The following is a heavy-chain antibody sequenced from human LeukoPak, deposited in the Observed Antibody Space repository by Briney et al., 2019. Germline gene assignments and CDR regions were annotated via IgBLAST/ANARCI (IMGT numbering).Heavy chain of an antibody. D-gene: IGHD3-22*01. Sequence: GGSLRLSCAASGFVFSDYYMSWIRQAPGKGLEWVSYISSSGGNIYYADSVKGRFTMSRDNAKKSLYLQMNSLRAEDTAVYYCARAKYDSSGYYYSGFDIWGQGTMVTVS. V-gene: IGHV3-11*04. CDR2: ISSSGGNI. CDR1: GFVFSDYY. J-gene: IGHJ3*02. CDR3: ARAKYDSSGYYYSGFDI.